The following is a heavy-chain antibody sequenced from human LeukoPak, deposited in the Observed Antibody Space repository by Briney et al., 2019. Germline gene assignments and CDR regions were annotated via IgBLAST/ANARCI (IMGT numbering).Heavy chain of an antibody. Sequence: GESLKISCKGSGYSFTSYWIGWVRQLPGKGLGWMGIIYPGDSDTRYSPSFQGQVTISADKSISTAYLQWSSLKASDTAMYYCARCGRYYDFWSGYPHFDYWGQGTLVTVSS. D-gene: IGHD3-3*01. CDR2: IYPGDSDT. CDR3: ARCGRYYDFWSGYPHFDY. V-gene: IGHV5-51*01. CDR1: GYSFTSYW. J-gene: IGHJ4*02.